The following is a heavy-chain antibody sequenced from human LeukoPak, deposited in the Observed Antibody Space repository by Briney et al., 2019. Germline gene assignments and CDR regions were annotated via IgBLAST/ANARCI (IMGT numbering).Heavy chain of an antibody. D-gene: IGHD6-13*01. CDR3: ARGVAAAGRLVDY. V-gene: IGHV3-48*02. CDR2: ISSSSSTI. CDR1: GFTFSSYN. J-gene: IGHJ4*02. Sequence: GGSLRLSCAASGFTFSSYNMNWVRQAPGKGLEWVSYISSSSSTIYYADSVKGRFTISRDNAKNSLYLQMDSLRDEDTAVYYCARGVAAAGRLVDYWGQGTLVTVSS.